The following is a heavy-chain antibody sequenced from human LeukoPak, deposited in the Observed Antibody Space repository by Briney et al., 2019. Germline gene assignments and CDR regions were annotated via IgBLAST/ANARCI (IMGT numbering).Heavy chain of an antibody. CDR3: ARAPDGMDV. CDR1: GFTFSDYY. V-gene: IGHV3-11*01. J-gene: IGHJ6*02. Sequence: GRSLRLSGATSGFTFSDYYMRCIRQAPGKGMEWVSYISSSGSTIYYADSVKGRFTISRDNAKNSLYLQMNSLRAEDTAVYYCARAPDGMDVWGQGTTVTVSS. CDR2: ISSSGSTI.